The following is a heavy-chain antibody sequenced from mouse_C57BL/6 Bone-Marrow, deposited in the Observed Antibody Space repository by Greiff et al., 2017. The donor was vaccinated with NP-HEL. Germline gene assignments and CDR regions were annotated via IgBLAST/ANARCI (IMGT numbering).Heavy chain of an antibody. Sequence: QVQLQQPGAELVMPGASVKLSCKASGYTFTSYWMHWVKQRPGQGLEWIGEIDPSDSYTNYNQKFKGKSTLTVDKSSSTAYMQLSSLTSEDSAVYYCARGALLFDYGGKGTTLTVSS. D-gene: IGHD2-12*01. V-gene: IGHV1-69*01. CDR3: ARGALLFDY. CDR2: IDPSDSYT. J-gene: IGHJ2*01. CDR1: GYTFTSYW.